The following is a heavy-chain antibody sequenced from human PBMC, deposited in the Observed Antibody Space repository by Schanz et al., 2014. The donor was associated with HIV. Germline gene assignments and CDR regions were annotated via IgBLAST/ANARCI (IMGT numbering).Heavy chain of an antibody. CDR2: ISGGGAGT. D-gene: IGHD1-26*01. J-gene: IGHJ6*02. V-gene: IGHV3-23*04. CDR1: GFTFSDYP. CDR3: AREREESIAYYYYGMDV. Sequence: EVQVVESGGGLVQPGGSLRLSCTTSGFTFSDYPVSWLRQAPGKGLEWVSAISGGGAGTYYADSVKGRLTISRDNSKNTLYLQMNSLRAEDTAVYYCAREREESIAYYYYGMDVWGQGTAVTVSS.